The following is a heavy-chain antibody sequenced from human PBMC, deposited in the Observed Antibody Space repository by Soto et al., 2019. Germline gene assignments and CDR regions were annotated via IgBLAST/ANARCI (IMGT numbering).Heavy chain of an antibody. CDR2: IYYSGST. J-gene: IGHJ3*02. D-gene: IGHD3-22*01. CDR3: ARGEGAYYYDSSGPSDAFDI. V-gene: IGHV4-59*12. Sequence: SETLSLTCIVSGDSISSFYWSWIRQPPGKGLEWIGHIYYSGSTYYNPSLKSRVTISVDTSKNQFSLKLSSVTAADTAVYYCARGEGAYYYDSSGPSDAFDIWGQGTMVTVSS. CDR1: GDSISSFY.